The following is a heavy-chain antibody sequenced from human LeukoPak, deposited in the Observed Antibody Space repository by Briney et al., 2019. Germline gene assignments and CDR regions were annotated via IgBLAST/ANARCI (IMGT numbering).Heavy chain of an antibody. CDR3: AKSRNFYYYFMEV. V-gene: IGHV3-23*01. J-gene: IGHJ6*03. CDR2: ISGGDYS. Sequence: GTLRLSCAASGFNFNDYGMIWVRQAPGKGLEWVSGISGGDYSDHADSVKGRFTISRDNSKNTLYLQMNSLRADDTGLYYCAKSRNFYYYFMEVSGRGTKVTVSS. CDR1: GFNFNDYG.